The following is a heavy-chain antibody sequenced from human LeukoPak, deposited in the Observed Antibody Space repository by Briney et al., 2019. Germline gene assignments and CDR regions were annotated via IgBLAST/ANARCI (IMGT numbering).Heavy chain of an antibody. CDR1: GYTFTGYY. V-gene: IGHV1-2*02. Sequence: ASVKVSCKASGYTFTGYYMHWVRQAPGQGLEWMGWINPNSGGTNYAQKFQGRVTMTRDTSISTAYMELSRLRSDDTAVYYCARDGATYYYDSSGYEMPYYFDYWGQGTLVTVSS. D-gene: IGHD3-22*01. J-gene: IGHJ4*02. CDR2: INPNSGGT. CDR3: ARDGATYYYDSSGYEMPYYFDY.